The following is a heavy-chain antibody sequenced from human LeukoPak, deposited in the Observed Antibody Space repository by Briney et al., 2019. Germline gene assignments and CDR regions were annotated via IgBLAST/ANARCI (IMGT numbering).Heavy chain of an antibody. CDR1: GYTFTSYD. CDR2: MNPNSGNT. D-gene: IGHD2-8*01. J-gene: IGHJ4*02. Sequence: ASVKVSCKASGYTFTSYDINWVRQATGQGLEWMGWMNPNSGNTGYAQKFQGRVTITGNTSISTAYMGLSSLRSEDTAVYYCARAPNHCTNGVCYTRRVDYWGQGTLVTVSS. V-gene: IGHV1-8*03. CDR3: ARAPNHCTNGVCYTRRVDY.